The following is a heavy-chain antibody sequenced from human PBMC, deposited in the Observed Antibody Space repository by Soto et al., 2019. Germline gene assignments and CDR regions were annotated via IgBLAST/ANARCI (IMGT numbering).Heavy chain of an antibody. CDR2: VTTKSSNNAT. CDR1: GFIFSSST. CDR3: ARSELGDYSNADFDY. D-gene: IGHD4-4*01. J-gene: IGHJ4*02. V-gene: IGHV3-73*01. Sequence: EVQLVESGGGLVQPGGSLKLSCAASGFIFSSSTMPWVRQASGKGLEWVGRVTTKSSNNATSYNGAVRVRFTSSRDNSKNAAYLKMNSLKTEDSAVYYCARSELGDYSNADFDYWGQGTLVTVSS.